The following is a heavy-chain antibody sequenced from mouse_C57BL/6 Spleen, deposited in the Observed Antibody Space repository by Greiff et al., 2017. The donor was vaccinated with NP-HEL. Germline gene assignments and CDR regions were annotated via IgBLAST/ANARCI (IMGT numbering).Heavy chain of an antibody. CDR2: ISDGGSYT. Sequence: EVKVVESGGGLVKPGGSLKLSCAASGFTFSSYAMSWVRQTPEKRLEWVATISDGGSYTYYPDNVKGRFTISRDNAKNNLYLQMSHLKSEDTAMYYCAREGVDSSGYFDYWGQGTTLTVSS. D-gene: IGHD3-2*02. J-gene: IGHJ2*01. CDR1: GFTFSSYA. CDR3: AREGVDSSGYFDY. V-gene: IGHV5-4*01.